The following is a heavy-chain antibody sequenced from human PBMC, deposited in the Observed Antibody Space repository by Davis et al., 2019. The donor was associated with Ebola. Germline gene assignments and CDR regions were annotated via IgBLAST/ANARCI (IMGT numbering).Heavy chain of an antibody. V-gene: IGHV3-23*01. CDR2: ISGSGGGT. Sequence: PGGSLRLSCAASGFTFSSYAMSWVRQAPGKGLEWVSVISGSGGGTYYADSVKGRFTISRDNSKNTLYLQMNSLRAEDTAVYYCAKTAVLTLYFDLWGRGTLVTVSS. CDR1: GFTFSSYA. CDR3: AKTAVLTLYFDL. J-gene: IGHJ2*01. D-gene: IGHD3-10*01.